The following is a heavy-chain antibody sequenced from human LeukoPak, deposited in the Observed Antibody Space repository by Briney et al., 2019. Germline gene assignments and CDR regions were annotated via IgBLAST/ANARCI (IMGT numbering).Heavy chain of an antibody. CDR3: ARMEVA. V-gene: IGHV3-33*01. CDR2: IWYDGRSN. CDR1: GFIFSKNA. Sequence: PGRSLRLSCAASGFIFSKNAMHWVRQAPGKGLEWVAVIWYDGRSNYYADSVKGRFTISRDNSKNTVYLQMDSLRAEDTAVYYCARMEVAWGQGTIVTVSS. D-gene: IGHD3-3*01. J-gene: IGHJ3*01.